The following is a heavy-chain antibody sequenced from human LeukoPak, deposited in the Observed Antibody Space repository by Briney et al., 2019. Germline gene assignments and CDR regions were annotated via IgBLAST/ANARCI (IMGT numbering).Heavy chain of an antibody. CDR3: ARVGIDYYFDY. CDR1: GFTLSSYN. V-gene: IGHV3-21*04. CDR2: ITSSSYI. D-gene: IGHD3-10*01. J-gene: IGHJ4*02. Sequence: GGSLRLSYAASGFTLSSYNMNWVRQAPGKGLEWVSSITSSSYIYYADSVKGRFTISRDDSKNSLYLQMNSLKTEDTAVYYCARVGIDYYFDYWGQGTLVTVSS.